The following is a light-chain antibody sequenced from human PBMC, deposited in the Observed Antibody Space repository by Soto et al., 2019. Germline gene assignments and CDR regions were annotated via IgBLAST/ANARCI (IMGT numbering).Light chain of an antibody. V-gene: IGLV2-14*01. Sequence: QSALTQPASVSGSPGQSTTISCTGTSSDVGGYNYVSWYQQHPGKAPKLMIYEVSNRPSGVSNRFSGSKSGNTASLTISGLQAEDEADYYCSSYTISSTYVFGTGTKVPVL. CDR2: EVS. J-gene: IGLJ1*01. CDR1: SSDVGGYNY. CDR3: SSYTISSTYV.